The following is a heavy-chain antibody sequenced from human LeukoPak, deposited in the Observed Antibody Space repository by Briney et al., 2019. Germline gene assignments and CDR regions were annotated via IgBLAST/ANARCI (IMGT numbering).Heavy chain of an antibody. Sequence: SETLSLTCTVSGGSISSYYWSWIRQPPGNGLEWIGYIYYSGSTNYNPSLKSRVTISVDTSKNQFSLKLSSVTAADTAVYYCARVMRLNWFDPWGQGTLVTVSS. D-gene: IGHD3-16*01. CDR2: IYYSGST. CDR1: GGSISSYY. CDR3: ARVMRLNWFDP. V-gene: IGHV4-59*01. J-gene: IGHJ5*02.